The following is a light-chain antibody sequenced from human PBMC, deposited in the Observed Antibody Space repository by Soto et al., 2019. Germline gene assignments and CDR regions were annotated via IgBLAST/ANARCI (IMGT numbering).Light chain of an antibody. CDR1: SSDFGGYNY. CDR3: CSYAGSYTLYV. V-gene: IGLV2-11*01. J-gene: IGLJ1*01. Sequence: QSVLTQPRSVSGSPGQSVTISCTGTSSDFGGYNYVSWYQQHPGKVPKLMIYDVSKRPSGVPDRFSGSKSGNTASLTISGLQAEDEADYYCCSYAGSYTLYVFGTGTKVTVL. CDR2: DVS.